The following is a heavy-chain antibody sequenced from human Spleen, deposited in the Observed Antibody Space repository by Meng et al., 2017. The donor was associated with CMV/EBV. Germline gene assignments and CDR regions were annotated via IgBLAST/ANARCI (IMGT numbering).Heavy chain of an antibody. V-gene: IGHV3-21*01. Sequence: GESLKISCAASGFTFSSYSMSWVRQAPGKGLEWVSSISSSSSYIYYADSVKGRFTISRDNAKNSLYLQMNSLRAEDTAVYYCARASKGPVRYYYYGMDVWGQGTTVTVSS. CDR2: ISSSSSYI. CDR1: GFTFSSYS. J-gene: IGHJ6*02. CDR3: ARASKGPVRYYYYGMDV.